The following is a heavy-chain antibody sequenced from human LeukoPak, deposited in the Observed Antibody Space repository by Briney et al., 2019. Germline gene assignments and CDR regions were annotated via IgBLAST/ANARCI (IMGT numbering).Heavy chain of an antibody. D-gene: IGHD2-21*01. Sequence: GGSLRLSCAASGFIFSNYGVHWVRQAPGKGLEWVTVISYDGSKKYYADPVKGRFTISRDNSKNTLYLQMNSLRAEDTAVYYCAKGLIGDRNLPQFDFWGQGTLVAVSS. CDR3: AKGLIGDRNLPQFDF. CDR2: ISYDGSKK. CDR1: GFIFSNYG. J-gene: IGHJ4*02. V-gene: IGHV3-30*18.